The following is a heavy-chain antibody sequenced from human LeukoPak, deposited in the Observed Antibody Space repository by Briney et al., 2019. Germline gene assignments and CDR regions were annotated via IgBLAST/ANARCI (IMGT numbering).Heavy chain of an antibody. V-gene: IGHV3-9*01. CDR1: GCKFDDYA. D-gene: IGHD6-19*01. CDR3: AKDMSSGGGWFNWYFDL. CDR2: IGWSSTTI. Sequence: PGGYLRLSCAASGCKFDDYAIPWVRQIPGKGLEWVSGIGWSSTTIDYADSVKRRFTISRDNANNSLSLQMTGLRPEDTAFYYCAKDMSSGGGWFNWYFDLWGRGTLVIVSS. J-gene: IGHJ2*01.